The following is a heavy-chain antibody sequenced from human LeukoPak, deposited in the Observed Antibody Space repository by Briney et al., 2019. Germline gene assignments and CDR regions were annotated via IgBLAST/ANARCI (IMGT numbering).Heavy chain of an antibody. D-gene: IGHD3-10*01. Sequence: SETLSLTCAVYGGSFSGYYWSWIRQPPGKGLEWIGEINHRVITNYNPSVKSRVTISVDTSKNQFSLKLNSVTAADTAVYYCASIARYGSGSYDVWGKGTTVTISS. V-gene: IGHV4-34*01. CDR1: GGSFSGYY. J-gene: IGHJ6*04. CDR2: INHRVIT. CDR3: ASIARYGSGSYDV.